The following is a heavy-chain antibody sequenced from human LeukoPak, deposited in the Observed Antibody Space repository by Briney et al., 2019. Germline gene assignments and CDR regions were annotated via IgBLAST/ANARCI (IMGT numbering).Heavy chain of an antibody. CDR3: ARLGAGPTYYDFWSGYSSFYFDY. D-gene: IGHD3-3*01. Sequence: SETLSLTCTVSGGSISNNYWSWFRQPPGKGLEWIGGISSSGNTYYNPSLKSRITISIDTSKNHFPLKLSSVTAADTAVYYCARLGAGPTYYDFWSGYSSFYFDYWGQGTLVTVSS. CDR1: GGSISNNY. J-gene: IGHJ4*02. CDR2: ISSSGNT. V-gene: IGHV4-59*04.